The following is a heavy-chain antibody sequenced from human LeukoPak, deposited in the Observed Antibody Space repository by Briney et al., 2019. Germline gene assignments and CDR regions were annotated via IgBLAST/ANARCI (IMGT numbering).Heavy chain of an antibody. J-gene: IGHJ4*02. CDR2: IYSSGMT. V-gene: IGHV4-4*07. Sequence: SETLSLTCTVSGDSISNYYWTWIRQPAGKGLEWIGRIYSSGMTHYNPSLKSRVTMSIGTSNRQFSLKLKSVTAADTAIYYCGRDPFISSFDSWGQGTLVSVSS. CDR3: GRDPFISSFDS. CDR1: GDSISNYY. D-gene: IGHD6-13*01.